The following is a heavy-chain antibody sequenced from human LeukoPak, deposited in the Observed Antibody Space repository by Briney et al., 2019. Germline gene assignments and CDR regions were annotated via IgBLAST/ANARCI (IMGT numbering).Heavy chain of an antibody. CDR2: ISWNSGSI. Sequence: GGSLRLSCAASGFTFDDYAMHWVRQAPGKGLEWVSGISWNSGSIGYADSVKGRLTISRDNAKNSLYLQMNSLRAEDTALYYCAKGPSYYFDYWGQGTLVTVSS. CDR3: AKGPSYYFDY. V-gene: IGHV3-9*01. J-gene: IGHJ4*02. CDR1: GFTFDDYA.